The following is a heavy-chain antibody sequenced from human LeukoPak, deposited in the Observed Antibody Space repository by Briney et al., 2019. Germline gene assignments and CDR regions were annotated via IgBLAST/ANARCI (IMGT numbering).Heavy chain of an antibody. J-gene: IGHJ4*02. CDR3: AKAPVGANYYDSSGYFDH. Sequence: GGSLRLSCAASGFTFRNYAMSWVRQAPGEGLEWVSGISGSAGSTNYADSVKGRFTISRDNSKNTLYLEMNSLRAEDTAIYYCAKAPVGANYYDSSGYFDHWGQGTPVTVSS. CDR1: GFTFRNYA. V-gene: IGHV3-23*01. D-gene: IGHD3-22*01. CDR2: ISGSAGST.